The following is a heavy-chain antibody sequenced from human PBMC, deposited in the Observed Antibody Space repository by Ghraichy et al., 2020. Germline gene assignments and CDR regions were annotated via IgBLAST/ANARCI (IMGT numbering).Heavy chain of an antibody. Sequence: SETLSLTCAVYGGSFSGYYWSWIRQPPGKGLEWIGEINHSGSTNYNPSLKSRVTISVDMSKNQFSLKLSSVTAADTAVYYCERASIFRGYSYGSGSSKYFHYWGQGTLVTVSS. J-gene: IGHJ4*02. CDR2: INHSGST. D-gene: IGHD5-18*01. CDR1: GGSFSGYY. V-gene: IGHV4-34*01. CDR3: ERASIFRGYSYGSGSSKYFHY.